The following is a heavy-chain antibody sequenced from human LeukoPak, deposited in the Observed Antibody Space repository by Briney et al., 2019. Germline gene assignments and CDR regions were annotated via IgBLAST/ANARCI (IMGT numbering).Heavy chain of an antibody. V-gene: IGHV3-48*03. J-gene: IGHJ5*02. CDR1: GFTFSDYE. Sequence: GGSLRLSCAASGFTFSDYEINWVRQAPGKGLEWIAHISSVYSKDYADSVEGRFTISRDNAKNTVFLQMNSLRAEDTAVYYCARGITLLWKNCFDPWGQGTLVTVSS. D-gene: IGHD1-20*01. CDR2: ISSVYSK. CDR3: ARGITLLWKNCFDP.